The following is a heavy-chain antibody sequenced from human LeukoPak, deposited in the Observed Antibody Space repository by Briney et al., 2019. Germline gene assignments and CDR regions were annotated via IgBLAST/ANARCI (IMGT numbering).Heavy chain of an antibody. CDR1: GFTFSSFG. CDR2: ISSSSSTI. V-gene: IGHV3-48*01. D-gene: IGHD3-3*01. Sequence: PGGSLRLSCAASGFTFSSFGMNWVRQAPGKGLEWVSYISSSSSTIYYADSVKGRFTISRDNAKNSLYLQMNSLRAEDTAVYYCASSPNVLRFLEWLFAPGDYYFDYWGQGTLVTVSS. J-gene: IGHJ4*02. CDR3: ASSPNVLRFLEWLFAPGDYYFDY.